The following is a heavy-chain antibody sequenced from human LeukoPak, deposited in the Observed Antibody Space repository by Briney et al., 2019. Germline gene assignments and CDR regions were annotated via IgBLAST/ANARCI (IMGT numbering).Heavy chain of an antibody. CDR2: IYFSGSST. J-gene: IGHJ6*02. V-gene: IGHV4-59*01. CDR3: ARTSRHYYGSGSNLTPWPAGMDV. D-gene: IGHD3-10*01. Sequence: SETLSLTCTVSGGSMSGFFWTWIRQPPGKELEWIGSIYFSGSSTKYNPSLKSRLTISVDTSKSQLSLKLNSATAADTAVYYCARTSRHYYGSGSNLTPWPAGMDVWGQGTTVTVSS. CDR1: GGSMSGFF.